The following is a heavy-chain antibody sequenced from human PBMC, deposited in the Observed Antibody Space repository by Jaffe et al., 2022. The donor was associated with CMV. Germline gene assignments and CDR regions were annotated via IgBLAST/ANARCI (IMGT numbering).Heavy chain of an antibody. CDR3: ARENLNWAIIVN. CDR2: IYYTGST. V-gene: IGHV4-61*01. J-gene: IGHJ4*02. D-gene: IGHD3-22*01. Sequence: QVQLQDSGPGLVKPSETLSLTCTVSGGSISSTTYYWSWIRQPPGRGLEWIGYIYYTGSTNYNPSLKSRVTISVDTSKNQFSLKLSSVTAADTAMYYCARENLNWAIIVNWGQGTLVTVSS. CDR1: GGSISSTTYY.